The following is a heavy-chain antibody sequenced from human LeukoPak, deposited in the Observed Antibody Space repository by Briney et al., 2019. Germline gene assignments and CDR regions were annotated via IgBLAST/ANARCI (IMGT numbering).Heavy chain of an antibody. D-gene: IGHD2-2*02. CDR3: ARGGREVVVPAAITWFDP. V-gene: IGHV4-4*07. Sequence: PSETLSLTCTVSGGSISSYYWSWIRQPAGKGLEWIGRIYTSGSTNYNPPLKSRVTMSVDTSKNQFSLKLSSVTAADTAVYYCARGGREVVVPAAITWFDPWGQGTLVTVSS. J-gene: IGHJ5*02. CDR2: IYTSGST. CDR1: GGSISSYY.